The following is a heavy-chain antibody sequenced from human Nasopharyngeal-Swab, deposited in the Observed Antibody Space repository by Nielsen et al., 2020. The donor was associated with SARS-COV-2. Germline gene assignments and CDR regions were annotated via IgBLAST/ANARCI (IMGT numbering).Heavy chain of an antibody. CDR1: GYSFSSYW. V-gene: IGHV5-10-1*01. CDR3: ARRSFYYGSGTVRGMDV. D-gene: IGHD3-10*01. CDR2: IDPSDSYS. Sequence: GESLKISCKGSGYSFSSYWISWVCQMPGKGLEWMGIIDPSDSYSNYSPSFQGHATISVDKSLSTAFLQWSSLKASDTAVYYCARRSFYYGSGTVRGMDVWGQGTTVTVSS. J-gene: IGHJ6*02.